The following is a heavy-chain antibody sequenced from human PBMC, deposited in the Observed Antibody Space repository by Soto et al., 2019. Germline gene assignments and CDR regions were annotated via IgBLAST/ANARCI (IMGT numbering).Heavy chain of an antibody. J-gene: IGHJ6*02. D-gene: IGHD2-21*01. Sequence: PRGSLRLTCAASGFTFDTYWMNWVRQAPGKRPEWLSGINSDGTISSYADSVKGRFTISRNNASNTLSLQMNSLRTDDTAEYYYERLSGDHTAFFSYGMDAWGQGPPVTVSS. CDR2: INSDGTIS. CDR1: GFTFDTYW. CDR3: ERLSGDHTAFFSYGMDA. V-gene: IGHV3-74*01.